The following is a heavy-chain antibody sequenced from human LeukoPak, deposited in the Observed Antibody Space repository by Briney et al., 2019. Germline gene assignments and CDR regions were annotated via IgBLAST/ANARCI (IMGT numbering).Heavy chain of an antibody. CDR2: ISVSGSTI. J-gene: IGHJ4*02. CDR1: GFTFSDYY. D-gene: IGHD2-2*01. Sequence: GGSLRLSCAASGFTFSDYYMSWLRQAPGKGLEGVSYISVSGSTIYYADAVKGRFTISRDNAKNSLYLQMNSLRAEDTAVYYCARELGLPAANDYWGPGTLVTVPS. V-gene: IGHV3-11*04. CDR3: ARELGLPAANDY.